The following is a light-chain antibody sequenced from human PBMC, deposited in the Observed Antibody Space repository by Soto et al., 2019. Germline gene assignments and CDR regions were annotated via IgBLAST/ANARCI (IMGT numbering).Light chain of an antibody. CDR3: QQRSNWPRYT. V-gene: IGKV3-11*01. CDR1: QSVSSY. CDR2: DAS. Sequence: EIVWTHSPATLSLSPGERATLSCRASQSVSSYLAWYQQKPGQAPRLLIYDASNRATGIPARFSGSGSGTDFTLTISSLEPEDFAVYYCQQRSNWPRYTFGQGTKLEIK. J-gene: IGKJ2*01.